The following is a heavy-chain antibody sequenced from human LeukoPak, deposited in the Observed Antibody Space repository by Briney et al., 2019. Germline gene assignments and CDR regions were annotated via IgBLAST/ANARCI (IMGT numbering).Heavy chain of an antibody. V-gene: IGHV4-4*07. Sequence: SETLSLTCTVSGGSISSNYWSWIRQPAGKGLEWIGRIYISGNTNYNPSLKSRVTMSVDTSKKQFSLKLSSVTAADTAEYYCARDGAGGSSDIWGQGTLVTVSS. CDR3: ARDGAGGSSDI. CDR2: IYISGNT. J-gene: IGHJ4*02. D-gene: IGHD3-10*01. CDR1: GGSISSNY.